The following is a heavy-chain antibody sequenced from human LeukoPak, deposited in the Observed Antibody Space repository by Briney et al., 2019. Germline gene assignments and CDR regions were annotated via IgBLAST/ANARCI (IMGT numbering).Heavy chain of an antibody. J-gene: IGHJ5*02. CDR1: GFTFSGYS. Sequence: GGSLRLSCAASGFTFSGYSMNWVRQAPGKGLEWVSSISSSSSYIYYADSVKGRFTISRDKAKNSLYLQMNSLRAEDTAVYYCAREGPAANNWFDPWGQGTLVTVSS. D-gene: IGHD2-2*01. CDR2: ISSSSSYI. CDR3: AREGPAANNWFDP. V-gene: IGHV3-21*01.